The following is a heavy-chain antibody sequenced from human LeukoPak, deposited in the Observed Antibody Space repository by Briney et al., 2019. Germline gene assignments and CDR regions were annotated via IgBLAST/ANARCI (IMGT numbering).Heavy chain of an antibody. CDR1: GYTFTSYG. CDR2: INPNSGAT. D-gene: IGHD3-10*01. CDR3: ARDSTYGSGNYYPLFDF. J-gene: IGHJ4*02. Sequence: ASVKVSCKASGYTFTSYGISWVRQAPGQGLEWMGWINPNSGATNYAQKFQGRVTMTRDTSISTAYMELTRLRADDTAVFYCARDSTYGSGNYYPLFDFWGQGTLVTVSS. V-gene: IGHV1-2*02.